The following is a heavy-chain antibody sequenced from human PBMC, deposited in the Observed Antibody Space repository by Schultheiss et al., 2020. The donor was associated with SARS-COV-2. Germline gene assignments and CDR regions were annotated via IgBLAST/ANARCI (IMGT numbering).Heavy chain of an antibody. V-gene: IGHV3-33*05. CDR2: ISYDGSNK. CDR3: ARVYVVYGPAPPDY. D-gene: IGHD2-8*02. CDR1: GFTFSSYG. Sequence: GGSLRLSCAASGFTFSSYGMYWVRQAPGKGLEWVAVISYDGSNKYYADSVKGRFTISRDNSKNTLYLQMNSLRAEDTAVYYCARVYVVYGPAPPDYWGQGTLVTVSS. J-gene: IGHJ4*02.